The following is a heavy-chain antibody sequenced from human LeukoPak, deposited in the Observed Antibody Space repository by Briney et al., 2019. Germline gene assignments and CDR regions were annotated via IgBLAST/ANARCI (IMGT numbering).Heavy chain of an antibody. J-gene: IGHJ3*02. D-gene: IGHD5-18*01. CDR1: GFTFSSYA. V-gene: IGHV3-9*03. Sequence: QPGGSLRLSCAASGFTFSSYAMHWVRQAPGKGLEWVSDISWNSGSIGYADSVKGRFTISRDNAKNSLYLQMNSLRAEDMALYYCAKGRGYSYGTGNDAFDIWGQGTMVTVSS. CDR3: AKGRGYSYGTGNDAFDI. CDR2: ISWNSGSI.